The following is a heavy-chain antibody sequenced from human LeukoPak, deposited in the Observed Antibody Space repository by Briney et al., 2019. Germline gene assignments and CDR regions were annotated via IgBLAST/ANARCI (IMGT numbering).Heavy chain of an antibody. CDR3: ARVSVGDYYDSSGDY. CDR2: INPNSGGT. Sequence: ASVKVSCKASGYTFTGYYMHWVRQAPGQGLEWMGRINPNSGGTNYAHKFQGRVTMTRDTSISTAYMELSRLRSDDTAVYYCARVSVGDYYDSSGDYWGQGTLVTVSS. D-gene: IGHD3-22*01. J-gene: IGHJ4*02. CDR1: GYTFTGYY. V-gene: IGHV1-2*06.